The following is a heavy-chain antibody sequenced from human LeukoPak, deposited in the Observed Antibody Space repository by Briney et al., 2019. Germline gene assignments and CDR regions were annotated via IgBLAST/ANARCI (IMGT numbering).Heavy chain of an antibody. J-gene: IGHJ4*02. CDR2: ISGSGGST. V-gene: IGHV3-23*01. CDR1: EFTFTNSA. CDR3: ARELSSSSAY. Sequence: GGSLRLSCAASEFTFTNSAMSWVRQAPGKGLEWVSAISGSGGSTYYADSVKGRFTISRDNSKNTLYLQMNSLRAEDTAVYYCARELSSSSAYWGQGTLVTVSS. D-gene: IGHD6-6*01.